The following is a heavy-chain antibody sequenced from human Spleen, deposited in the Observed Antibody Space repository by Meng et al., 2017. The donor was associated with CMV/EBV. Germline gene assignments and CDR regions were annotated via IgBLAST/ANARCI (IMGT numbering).Heavy chain of an antibody. D-gene: IGHD3-3*01. Sequence: ASVKVSCKASGYTFNGYFVHWVRQAPGQGLEWMGWINPSSGGTHYAQKFQGSVTMTRDTSISTAYLELSNLRSEGTAVYYCARVPPSNYDFWSGNELDPWGQGTLVTVSS. V-gene: IGHV1-2*02. J-gene: IGHJ5*02. CDR1: GYTFNGYF. CDR2: INPSSGGT. CDR3: ARVPPSNYDFWSGNELDP.